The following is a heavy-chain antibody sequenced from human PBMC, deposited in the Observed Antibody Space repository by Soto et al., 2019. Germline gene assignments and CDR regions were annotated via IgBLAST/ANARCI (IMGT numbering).Heavy chain of an antibody. CDR3: AKEQDSYGYYYYYYYGMDV. D-gene: IGHD5-18*01. CDR1: GFTFSSYA. CDR2: ISGSGGST. Sequence: EVQLLESGGGLVQPGGSLRLSCAASGFTFSSYAMSWVRQAPGKGLEWVSAISGSGGSTYYADSVKGRFTISRDNSKNTLYLQMNSLRAEDTAVYYCAKEQDSYGYYYYYYYGMDVWGQGTTVTVSS. V-gene: IGHV3-23*01. J-gene: IGHJ6*02.